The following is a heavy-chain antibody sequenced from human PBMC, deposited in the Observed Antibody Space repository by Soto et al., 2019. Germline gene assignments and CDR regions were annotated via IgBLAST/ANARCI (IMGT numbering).Heavy chain of an antibody. CDR3: ARGTYYYDSSGYKPLDY. Sequence: SETLSLTCAVYGGSFSGYYWSWIRQPPGKGLEWIGEINHSGSTNYNPSLKSRVTISVDTSKNQFSLKLSSVTAADTAVYYCARGTYYYDSSGYKPLDYWGQGTLVTVSS. D-gene: IGHD3-22*01. CDR2: INHSGST. CDR1: GGSFSGYY. V-gene: IGHV4-34*01. J-gene: IGHJ4*02.